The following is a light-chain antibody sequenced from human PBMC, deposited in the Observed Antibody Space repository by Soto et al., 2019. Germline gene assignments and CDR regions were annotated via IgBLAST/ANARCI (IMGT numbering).Light chain of an antibody. CDR3: SSYTSSSTLV. Sequence: QSVLTQPASVSGSPGQSITISCTGTSSDVGGYNYVSWYQQHPGKAPKLMIYDVSNWPSGASNRFSGSKSGNTASLTISGLQAEDEADYYCSSYTSSSTLVFGGGTKLTVL. CDR2: DVS. J-gene: IGLJ2*01. V-gene: IGLV2-14*01. CDR1: SSDVGGYNY.